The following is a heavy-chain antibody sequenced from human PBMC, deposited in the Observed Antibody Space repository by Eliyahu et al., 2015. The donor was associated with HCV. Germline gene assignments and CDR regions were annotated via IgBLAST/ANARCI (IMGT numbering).Heavy chain of an antibody. CDR1: GFTLWVFG. J-gene: IGHJ4*02. Sequence: EVQLVESGGGLVQPGGSLGLSCAASGFTLWVFGMXWVRQAPGKGLEWVANINQDGSERYYVDSVKGRFTISRDNTKNSLYLQVNSLRAEDTAVYYCARDGTWGHILHFDFWGQGTLITVSS. D-gene: IGHD7-27*01. V-gene: IGHV3-7*01. CDR2: INQDGSER. CDR3: ARDGTWGHILHFDF.